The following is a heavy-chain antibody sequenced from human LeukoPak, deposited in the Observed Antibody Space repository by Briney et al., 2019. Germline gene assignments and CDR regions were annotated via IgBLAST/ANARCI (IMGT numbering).Heavy chain of an antibody. D-gene: IGHD2-2*01. CDR1: GFTFSRYW. J-gene: IGHJ4*02. CDR2: ISSSSSYI. CDR3: ARGYCSGTSCYEFDY. V-gene: IGHV3-21*01. Sequence: GGSLRLSCAASGFTFSRYWMSWVRQAPGKGLEWVSSISSSSSYIYYADSVKGRFTIPRDNAKNSLYLQMNSLRAEDTAVYYCARGYCSGTSCYEFDYWGQGTLVTVSS.